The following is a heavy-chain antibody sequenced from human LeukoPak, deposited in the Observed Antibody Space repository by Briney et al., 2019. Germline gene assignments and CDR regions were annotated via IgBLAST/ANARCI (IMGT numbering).Heavy chain of an antibody. CDR1: GGTFSSYA. CDR2: IIPIFGTA. J-gene: IGHJ4*02. V-gene: IGHV1-69*05. D-gene: IGHD2-2*01. CDR3: ASGRYCSSTSCYRGGKNFDY. Sequence: ASVKVSCKASGGTFSSYAISWVRQAPGQGLEWMGRIIPIFGTANYVQKFQGRVTITTDESTSTAYMELSSLRSEDTAVYYCASGRYCSSTSCYRGGKNFDYWGQGTLVTVSS.